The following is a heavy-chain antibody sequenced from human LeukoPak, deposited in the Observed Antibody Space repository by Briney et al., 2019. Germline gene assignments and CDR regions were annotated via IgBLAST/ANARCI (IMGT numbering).Heavy chain of an antibody. CDR2: IWYDGSNK. CDR1: GFTFSSYG. Sequence: GGSLRLSCAASGFTFSSYGMHWVRQAPGKGLEWVAVIWYDGSNKYYADSVKGRFTISRDNSKNTLYLQMNSLRAEDTAVYYCAKTEGGSSSWYGIDYWGQGTLVTVSS. J-gene: IGHJ4*02. CDR3: AKTEGGSSSWYGIDY. D-gene: IGHD6-13*01. V-gene: IGHV3-33*06.